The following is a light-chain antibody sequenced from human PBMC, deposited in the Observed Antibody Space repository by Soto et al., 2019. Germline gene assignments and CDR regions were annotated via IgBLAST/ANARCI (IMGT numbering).Light chain of an antibody. CDR2: AAS. CDR3: QQYYSYPWT. J-gene: IGKJ1*01. V-gene: IGKV1-8*01. Sequence: AIRMTQSPSSFSASTGDRVTITCRASQGISSYLVWYQQKPGKAPKLLIYAASTLQSRVPSRFSGSGSGTDLTLTMIRLQSEDFETYYCQQYYSYPWTFGQGTKVQIK. CDR1: QGISSY.